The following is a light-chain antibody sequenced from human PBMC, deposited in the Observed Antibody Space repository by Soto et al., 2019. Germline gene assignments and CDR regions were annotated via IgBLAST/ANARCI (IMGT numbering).Light chain of an antibody. J-gene: IGKJ4*01. CDR2: AAS. V-gene: IGKV1-39*01. CDR1: PPISVY. CDR3: KQTYAAPLT. Sequence: DIRMTQSPSSLSAFPRETLPTTCHPGPPISVYLNWYQQKPGKAPTLLISAASTLQSGVPSRFSGSGKGTHFTLSISDLRPEDFATYSCKQTYAAPLTFGGGTKVDIK.